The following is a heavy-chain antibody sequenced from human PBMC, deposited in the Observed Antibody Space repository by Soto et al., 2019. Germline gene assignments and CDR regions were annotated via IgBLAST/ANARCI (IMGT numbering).Heavy chain of an antibody. CDR1: GDSISSGGHY. CDR2: IYYSGST. V-gene: IGHV4-30-4*08. Sequence: SETLSLTCTVSGDSISSGGHYWSWIRQHPGKGLEWIGYIYYSGSTYYNPSLKSRVTISVDTSKNQFSLKLSSVTAADTAVYYCARVRVVTTVTTFDYWGQGTLVT. D-gene: IGHD4-17*01. CDR3: ARVRVVTTVTTFDY. J-gene: IGHJ4*02.